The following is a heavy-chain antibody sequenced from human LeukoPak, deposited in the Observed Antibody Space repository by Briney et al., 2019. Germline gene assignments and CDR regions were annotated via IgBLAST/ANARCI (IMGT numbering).Heavy chain of an antibody. V-gene: IGHV4-38-2*01. J-gene: IGHJ5*02. CDR3: ARVQYFDGERWFDP. D-gene: IGHD3-9*01. CDR1: GYSISSGYY. CDR2: IYHSGST. Sequence: PSETLSLTCAVSGYSISSGYYWGWIRQPPGKGLEWIGSIYHSGSTYYNPSLKSRVTISVDTSKNQFSLMLSSVTAADTAVYYCARVQYFDGERWFDPWGQGTLVTVSS.